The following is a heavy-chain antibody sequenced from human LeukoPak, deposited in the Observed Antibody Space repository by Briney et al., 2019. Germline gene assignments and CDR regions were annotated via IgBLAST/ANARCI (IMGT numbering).Heavy chain of an antibody. CDR2: YSGNT. J-gene: IGHJ4*02. V-gene: IGHV4-59*08. CDR1: GVSISSYH. D-gene: IGHD1-26*01. CDR3: ARLAAISGSDYPDD. Sequence: SSETLSLTCTVSGVSISSYHWSWIRQPPGKGLEWIGYYSGNTIYNPSLRSRVTISADTSKNHFSLRLRSVTAADTAVYYCARLAAISGSDYPDDWGQGTLVTVSS.